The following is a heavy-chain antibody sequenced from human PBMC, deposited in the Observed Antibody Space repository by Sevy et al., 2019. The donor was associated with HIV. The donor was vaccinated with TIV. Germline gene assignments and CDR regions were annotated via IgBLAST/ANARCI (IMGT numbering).Heavy chain of an antibody. CDR2: IYSGGST. D-gene: IGHD2-2*01. V-gene: IGHV3-53*01. J-gene: IGHJ4*02. CDR1: GFTVSSNY. Sequence: GGSLRLSCAASGFTVSSNYMSWVRQAPGKGLEWVSVIYSGGSTYYAGSVKGRFTISRDNSKNTLYLQMNSLRAEDTAVYYCARGPQLPTHYAFDYWGQGTLVTVSS. CDR3: ARGPQLPTHYAFDY.